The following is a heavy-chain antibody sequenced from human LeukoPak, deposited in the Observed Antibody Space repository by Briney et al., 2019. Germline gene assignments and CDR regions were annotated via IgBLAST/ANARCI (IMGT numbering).Heavy chain of an antibody. CDR2: IYCGGST. CDR3: ARGRGYCTSTTCLLPFDY. V-gene: IGHV3-53*01. Sequence: GGSLRLSCAVSGFTVSTYYMTWVRQAPGKGLECVSDIYCGGSTYYADSVKGRFTVSRDNSKNTLYLQMNSLRAEDTGVYYCARGRGYCTSTTCLLPFDYWGQGTLVTVSS. D-gene: IGHD2-2*01. CDR1: GFTVSTYY. J-gene: IGHJ4*02.